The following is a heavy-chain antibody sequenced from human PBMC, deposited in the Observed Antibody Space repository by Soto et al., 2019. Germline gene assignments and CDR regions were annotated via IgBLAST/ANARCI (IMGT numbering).Heavy chain of an antibody. D-gene: IGHD3-16*01. CDR1: GFTSDDYA. Sequence: EVQLVESGGDLVQPGRSLRLSCAASGFTSDDYAMHWVRQAPGKGLEWVSGIAWTGGSTGYADSVKGRFTISRDSAKNSLYLQMNSLRTEDTALYYCAKGKLAAKIPSGWGYYMDVWGTGTTVTVSS. J-gene: IGHJ6*03. V-gene: IGHV3-9*02. CDR2: IAWTGGST. CDR3: AKGKLAAKIPSGWGYYMDV.